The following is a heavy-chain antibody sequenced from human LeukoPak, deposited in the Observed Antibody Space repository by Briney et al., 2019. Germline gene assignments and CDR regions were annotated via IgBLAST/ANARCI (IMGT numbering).Heavy chain of an antibody. CDR3: ARVNIVVVPAAISNWFDP. CDR2: ISAYNGNT. Sequence: ASVKVSCKASGYTFTSYGISWVRQAPGQGLEWMGWISAYNGNTNYAQKLQGRVTMTTDTSTSTAYMELRSLRSDDTAVYYCARVNIVVVPAAISNWFDPWGQGTLVTVSS. J-gene: IGHJ5*02. CDR1: GYTFTSYG. D-gene: IGHD2-2*02. V-gene: IGHV1-18*01.